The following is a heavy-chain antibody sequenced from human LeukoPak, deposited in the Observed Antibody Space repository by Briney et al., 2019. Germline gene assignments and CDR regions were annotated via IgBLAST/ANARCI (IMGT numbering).Heavy chain of an antibody. CDR1: GGSISSGDYY. CDR2: IYYSGST. D-gene: IGHD1-26*01. V-gene: IGHV4-30-4*01. J-gene: IGHJ4*02. Sequence: SQTLSLTCTVSGGSISSGDYYWSWIRQPPGKGLEWIGYIYYSGSTYYNPSLKSRVTISVDTSKNQFSLKLSSVTAADTAVYYCARDLKRVGATNYWGQGTLVTVSS. CDR3: ARDLKRVGATNY.